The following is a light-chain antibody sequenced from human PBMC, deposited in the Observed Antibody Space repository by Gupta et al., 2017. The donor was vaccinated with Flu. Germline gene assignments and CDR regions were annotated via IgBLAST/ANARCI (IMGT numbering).Light chain of an antibody. J-gene: IGKJ2*03. CDR2: LAS. V-gene: IGKV4-1*01. CDR1: QRRLYNPNNKNY. CDR3: QQDDNTPWS. Sequence: DIVMIQPSDLLVVFPGERATINCRSSQRRLYNPNNKNYLAWYQQKAGQPPKLLIYLASTRESGVPERFSGRGSGTDFTLTISSLQAEDVAVYYCQQDDNTPWSFGQGTKVEIK.